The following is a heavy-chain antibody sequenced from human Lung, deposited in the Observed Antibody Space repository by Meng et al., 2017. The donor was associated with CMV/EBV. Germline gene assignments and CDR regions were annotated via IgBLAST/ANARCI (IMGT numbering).Heavy chain of an antibody. CDR3: ARERRMGGSYFGLDY. D-gene: IGHD1-26*01. V-gene: IGHV3-30*04. Sequence: SXXASGFTFSSYAMHWVRQAPGKGLEWVAVISYDGSNKYYADSVKGRFTISRDNSKNTLYLQMNSLRAEDTAVYYCARERRMGGSYFGLDYWGQGTLVXVSS. CDR1: GFTFSSYA. CDR2: ISYDGSNK. J-gene: IGHJ4*02.